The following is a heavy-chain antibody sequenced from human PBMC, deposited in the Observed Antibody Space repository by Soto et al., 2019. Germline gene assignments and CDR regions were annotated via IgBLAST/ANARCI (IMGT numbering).Heavy chain of an antibody. J-gene: IGHJ1*01. D-gene: IGHD5-18*01. V-gene: IGHV3-30*03. Sequence: LRLSCAAPRFMFISYGMHWVRQAPAEGLEWLAVTSYDGNNKYYRHAVKGRFTISRDESKTTLYLQMNSLRPEDTAVYYCASTVDTTMVPWALGTRGQGTLVTGFS. CDR1: RFMFISYG. CDR2: TSYDGNNK. CDR3: ASTVDTTMVPWALGT.